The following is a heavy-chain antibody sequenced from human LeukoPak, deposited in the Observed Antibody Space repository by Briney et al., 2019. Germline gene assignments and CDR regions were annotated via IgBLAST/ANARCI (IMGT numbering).Heavy chain of an antibody. CDR2: IYPGDSDT. CDR1: GYSFTSYW. J-gene: IGHJ4*02. Sequence: PGESLKIPCKGSGYSFTSYWIGWARQMPGKGLEWMGIIYPGDSDTRYSPSFQGQVTISADKSISTAYLQWSSLKASDTAMYYCASSLGIYDSSGYRVFDYWGQGTLVTVSS. CDR3: ASSLGIYDSSGYRVFDY. V-gene: IGHV5-51*03. D-gene: IGHD3-22*01.